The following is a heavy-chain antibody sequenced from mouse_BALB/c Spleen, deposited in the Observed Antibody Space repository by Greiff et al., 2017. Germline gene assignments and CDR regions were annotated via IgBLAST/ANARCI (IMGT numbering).Heavy chain of an antibody. D-gene: IGHD2-4*01. Sequence: DVKLVESGGGLVKPGGSLKLSCAASGFTFSSYAMSWVRQTPEKRLEWVASISSGGSTYYPDRVKGRFTISRDNARNILYLQMSSLRSEDTAMYYCARGGLRGAMDYWGQGTSVTVSS. CDR2: ISSGGST. CDR1: GFTFSSYA. V-gene: IGHV5-6-5*01. CDR3: ARGGLRGAMDY. J-gene: IGHJ4*01.